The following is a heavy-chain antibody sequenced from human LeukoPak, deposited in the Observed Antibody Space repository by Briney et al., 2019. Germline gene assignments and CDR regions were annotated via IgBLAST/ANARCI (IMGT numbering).Heavy chain of an antibody. CDR2: IYHSGST. CDR1: GGSISSSNW. V-gene: IGHV4-4*02. D-gene: IGHD1-26*01. J-gene: IGHJ5*02. CDR3: ASGSGSYPDNWFDP. Sequence: SGTLSLTCAVSGGSISSSNWWSWVRQPPGKGLEWIGEIYHSGSTNYNPSLKSRVTISVDKSKNQFSLKLSSVTAADTAVYYCASGSGSYPDNWFDPWGQGTLVTVSS.